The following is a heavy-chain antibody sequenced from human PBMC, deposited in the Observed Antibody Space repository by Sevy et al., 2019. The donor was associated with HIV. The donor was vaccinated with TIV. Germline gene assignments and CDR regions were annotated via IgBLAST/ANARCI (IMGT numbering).Heavy chain of an antibody. V-gene: IGHV3-30*18. CDR3: AKGGIVVVVAACDY. D-gene: IGHD2-15*01. J-gene: IGHJ4*02. Sequence: GGSLRLSCAASGFTFSSYGMHWVRQAPGKGLEWVAAISYDGSNKYYADSVKGRFTISRDNSKNTLYLQMNSLRAEDTAVYYCAKGGIVVVVAACDYWGQGTLVTVSS. CDR1: GFTFSSYG. CDR2: ISYDGSNK.